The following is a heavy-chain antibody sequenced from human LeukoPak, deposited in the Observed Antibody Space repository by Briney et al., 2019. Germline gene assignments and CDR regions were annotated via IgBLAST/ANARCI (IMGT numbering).Heavy chain of an antibody. V-gene: IGHV1-69*04. Sequence: ASVKVSCKASGGTFSSYAISCVRQAPGQGLEWMGRIIPILGIANYAQKFQSRVTSTADQSTSPSYMEPSSRNAEDTTLYYCAKAGTMVRGFIVDFYGMDVWGQGTTVTVSS. CDR3: AKAGTMVRGFIVDFYGMDV. J-gene: IGHJ6*02. D-gene: IGHD3-10*01. CDR2: IIPILGIA. CDR1: GGTFSSYA.